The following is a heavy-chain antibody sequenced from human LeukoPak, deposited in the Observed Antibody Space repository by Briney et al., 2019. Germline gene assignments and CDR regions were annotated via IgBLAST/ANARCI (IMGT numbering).Heavy chain of an antibody. CDR3: AKPIGDTLYYYYYMDV. V-gene: IGHV3-23*01. D-gene: IGHD2-15*01. Sequence: GGSLRLSCAASGFTFSSYAMSWVRQAPGKGLEWVSAISGSGGSTYYADSVKGRFTISRDNSKNTLYLQMNSLRAEDTAVYYCAKPIGDTLYYYYYMDVWGKGTTVTVSS. J-gene: IGHJ6*03. CDR2: ISGSGGST. CDR1: GFTFSSYA.